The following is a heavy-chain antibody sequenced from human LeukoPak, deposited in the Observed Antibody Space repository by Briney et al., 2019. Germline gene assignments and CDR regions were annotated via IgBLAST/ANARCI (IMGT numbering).Heavy chain of an antibody. Sequence: PGGSLRLSCAASGFTFSSSGMSWVRQAPGKGLERVSAISDSGSSTYYAHSVKGRFTISRDNSKDTLYLQMNSLTAEDTAVYYCAKRQNSGEGYWGQGILVTVSS. CDR1: GFTFSSSG. CDR3: AKRQNSGEGY. J-gene: IGHJ4*02. CDR2: ISDSGSST. V-gene: IGHV3-23*01. D-gene: IGHD3-10*01.